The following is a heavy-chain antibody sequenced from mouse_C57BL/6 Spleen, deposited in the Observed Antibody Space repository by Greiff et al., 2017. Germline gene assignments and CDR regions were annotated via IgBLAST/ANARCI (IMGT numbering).Heavy chain of an antibody. CDR3: AVDGSHLDY. CDR2: IHPHSGST. J-gene: IGHJ2*01. V-gene: IGHV1-64*01. Sequence: VQLQQSGAELVKPGASVKLSCKASGYTFTSYWMHWVKQRPRQGLEWFGMIHPHSGSTNYYDKFKSKATPPAVKSSSTPYRQLGSLTAEDSAVHYCAVDGSHLDYWGQGTTLTVSS. D-gene: IGHD2-3*01. CDR1: GYTFTSYW.